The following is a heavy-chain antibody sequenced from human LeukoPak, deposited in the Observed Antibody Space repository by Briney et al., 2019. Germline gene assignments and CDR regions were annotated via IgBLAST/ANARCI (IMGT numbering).Heavy chain of an antibody. D-gene: IGHD3-10*01. CDR2: IKEDGTQK. CDR1: GFTFNKSW. CDR3: ARDLDPGTMVRGVIPTYY. Sequence: GGSLRLSCAASGFTFNKSWMSWVRQAPGKGPEWVANIKEDGTQKYYVDSVRGRFTISRDNAENSLYLQMNSLRAEDTAVYYCARDLDPGTMVRGVIPTYYWGQGTLVTVSS. J-gene: IGHJ4*02. V-gene: IGHV3-7*01.